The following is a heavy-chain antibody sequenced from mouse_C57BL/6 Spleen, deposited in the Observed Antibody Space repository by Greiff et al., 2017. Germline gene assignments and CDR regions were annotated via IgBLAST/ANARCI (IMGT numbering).Heavy chain of an antibody. J-gene: IGHJ4*01. Sequence: EVQLQQSGPELVKPGASVKIPCKASGYTFTDYNMDWVKQSPGKSLEWIGDINPNNGGTIYNQKFKGKATLTVDKSSSTAYMELRSLTSEDTAVYYCARAGYDYDGGYYYAMDYWGQGTSVTVSS. D-gene: IGHD2-4*01. CDR1: GYTFTDYN. CDR2: INPNNGGT. V-gene: IGHV1-18*01. CDR3: ARAGYDYDGGYYYAMDY.